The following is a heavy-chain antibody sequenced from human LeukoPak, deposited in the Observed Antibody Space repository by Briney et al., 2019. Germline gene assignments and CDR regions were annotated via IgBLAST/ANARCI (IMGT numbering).Heavy chain of an antibody. V-gene: IGHV4-4*02. J-gene: IGHJ4*02. CDR3: ARFLWGSYENYFDY. CDR2: IYHSGST. Sequence: SGTLSLTCAVSGSSISSSNWWSWVRQPPGKGLEWIGEIYHSGSTNYNPSLKSRVTISVDKSKNQFSLKLSSVTAADTAVYYCARFLWGSYENYFDYWGQGTPVTVSS. CDR1: GSSISSSNW. D-gene: IGHD3-16*01.